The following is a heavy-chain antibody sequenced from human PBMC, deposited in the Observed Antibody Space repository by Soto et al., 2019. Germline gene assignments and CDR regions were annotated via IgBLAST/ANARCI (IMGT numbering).Heavy chain of an antibody. CDR1: GYTFTSQW. CDR2: IYPGDSDT. CDR3: ARNDYNGNSVDY. D-gene: IGHD4-4*01. V-gene: IGHV5-51*01. Sequence: PGESLKISCQGTGYTFTSQWIGWVRQMPGKGLEWMGIIYPGDSDTRYSPSFQGQITISVDKSIRTAYLQWISLKTSDTAMYYCARNDYNGNSVDYWGQGTQVTVSS. J-gene: IGHJ4*02.